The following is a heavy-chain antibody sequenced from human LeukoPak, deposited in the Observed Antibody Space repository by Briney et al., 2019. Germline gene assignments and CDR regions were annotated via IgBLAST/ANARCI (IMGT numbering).Heavy chain of an antibody. CDR2: IYYSGNT. CDR3: ARTKGYNWFDP. Sequence: PSETLSLTCSVSGVSISSGGYYWSWLRQSPERGLEWIGNIYYSGNTYYNPSLKSRLTISVDTSKNQFSLKQTSVTAADTAVYYCARTKGYNWFDPWGQGILVTVSS. CDR1: GVSISSGGYY. D-gene: IGHD2-8*01. V-gene: IGHV4-31*03. J-gene: IGHJ5*02.